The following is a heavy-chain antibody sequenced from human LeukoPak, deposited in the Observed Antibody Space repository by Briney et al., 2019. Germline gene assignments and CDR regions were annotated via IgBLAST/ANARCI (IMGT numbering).Heavy chain of an antibody. CDR2: INHSGST. V-gene: IGHV4-34*01. D-gene: IGHD6-13*01. CDR3: ARFIAAAGTPQYYYYGMDV. Sequence: PSETLSLTCAVYGGSFSGYYWSWIRQPPGKGLEWIGEINHSGSTNYNPSLKSRVTISVDTSKNQFSLKLSSVTAADTAVCYCARFIAAAGTPQYYYYGMDVWGQGTTVTVSS. J-gene: IGHJ6*02. CDR1: GGSFSGYY.